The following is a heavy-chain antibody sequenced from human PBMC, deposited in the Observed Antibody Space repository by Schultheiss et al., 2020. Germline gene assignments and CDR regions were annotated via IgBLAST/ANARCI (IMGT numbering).Heavy chain of an antibody. CDR3: ARAGYSSSCPKDYGMDV. Sequence: SETLSLTCAVYGGSFSGYYWSWIRQPPGKGLEWIGEINHSGSTNYNPSLKSRVTISVDTSKNQFALKLSSVTAADTAVCYCARAGYSSSCPKDYGMDVWGQGITFTVAS. J-gene: IGHJ6*02. CDR1: GGSFSGYY. V-gene: IGHV4-34*01. CDR2: INHSGST. D-gene: IGHD6-13*01.